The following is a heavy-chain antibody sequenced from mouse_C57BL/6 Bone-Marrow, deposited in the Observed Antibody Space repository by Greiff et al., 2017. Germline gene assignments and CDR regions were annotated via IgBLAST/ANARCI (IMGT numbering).Heavy chain of an antibody. CDR3: ARGYYGSSVAWFAY. V-gene: IGHV1-64*01. J-gene: IGHJ3*01. CDR2: IHPNSGST. Sequence: QVQLKQPGAELVKPGASVKLSCKASGYTFTSYWMHWVKQRPGQGLEWIGMIHPNSGSTNYNEKFKSKATLTVDKSSSAAYMQLSSLTSEDSAVYYCARGYYGSSVAWFAYWGQGTLVTVSA. CDR1: GYTFTSYW. D-gene: IGHD1-1*01.